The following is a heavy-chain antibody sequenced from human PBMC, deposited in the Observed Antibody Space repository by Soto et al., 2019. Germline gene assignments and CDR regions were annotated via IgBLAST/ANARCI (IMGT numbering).Heavy chain of an antibody. CDR3: GIDIVLVPRPTNFDY. V-gene: IGHV3-48*02. D-gene: IGHD2-2*01. J-gene: IGHJ4*02. CDR1: GFTFSSYS. Sequence: GGSLRLSCAASGFTFSSYSMNWVRQAPGKGLEWVSYISSSSSTIYYADSVKGRFTISRDNAKNSLHLQMNSLRDEDTAVYYCGIDIVLVPRPTNFDYWGQGTLVTVSS. CDR2: ISSSSSTI.